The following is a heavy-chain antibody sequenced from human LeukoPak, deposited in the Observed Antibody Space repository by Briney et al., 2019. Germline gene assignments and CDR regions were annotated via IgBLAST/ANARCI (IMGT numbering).Heavy chain of an antibody. CDR1: GYTFTGYY. Sequence: ASVKVSCKASGYTFTGYYMHWVRQAPGQGLEWMGRINPNSGGTNYAQKFQGRVTMTRDTSISTAYMELGRLRSDDTAVYYCARPTKHDYSKPLDYWGQGTLVTVSS. D-gene: IGHD4-11*01. V-gene: IGHV1-2*06. CDR2: INPNSGGT. J-gene: IGHJ4*02. CDR3: ARPTKHDYSKPLDY.